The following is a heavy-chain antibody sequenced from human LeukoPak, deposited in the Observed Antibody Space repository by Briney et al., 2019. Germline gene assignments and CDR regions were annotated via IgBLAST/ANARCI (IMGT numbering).Heavy chain of an antibody. V-gene: IGHV1-18*01. Sequence: GASVKVSCKASGYTFTSYGISWVRQAPGQGLEWMGWISAYNGNTNYAQKLQGRVTMTTDTSTSTAYMELRSLRSDDTAAHYCASDSGRGYDFWSGYPYYMDVWGKGTTVTVSS. CDR1: GYTFTSYG. CDR2: ISAYNGNT. CDR3: ASDSGRGYDFWSGYPYYMDV. J-gene: IGHJ6*03. D-gene: IGHD3-3*01.